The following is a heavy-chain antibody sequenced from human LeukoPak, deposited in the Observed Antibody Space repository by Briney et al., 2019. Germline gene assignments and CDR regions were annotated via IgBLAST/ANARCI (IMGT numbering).Heavy chain of an antibody. D-gene: IGHD3-3*01. V-gene: IGHV3-11*01. CDR3: ATFGVIIRNDYFDF. Sequence: GGSLRLSCAASGFTFSDYYMSWIRQAPGKGLEWVSYISSSGSTIYYADSVKGRFTISRDNAENSLYLQMSSLRAEDTAVYFCATFGVIIRNDYFDFWGQGALVAVSS. J-gene: IGHJ4*02. CDR2: ISSSGSTI. CDR1: GFTFSDYY.